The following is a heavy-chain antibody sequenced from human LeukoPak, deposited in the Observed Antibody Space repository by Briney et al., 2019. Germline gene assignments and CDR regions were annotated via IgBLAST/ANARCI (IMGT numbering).Heavy chain of an antibody. CDR3: ATTVTTSNLGAFDI. V-gene: IGHV3-11*04. Sequence: PGRSLRLSCAASRFTFSNYYVTWIRQAPGKGLQWVSYISSTGHTIFCADSVKGRFTISRDNAKNSLYLQMNSLRAEDTDVYYCATTVTTSNLGAFDIWGQGTMVTVSS. CDR1: RFTFSNYY. J-gene: IGHJ3*02. CDR2: ISSTGHTI. D-gene: IGHD4-17*01.